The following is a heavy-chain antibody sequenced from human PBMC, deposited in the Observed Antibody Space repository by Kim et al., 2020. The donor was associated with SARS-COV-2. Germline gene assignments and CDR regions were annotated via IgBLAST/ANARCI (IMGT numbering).Heavy chain of an antibody. CDR1: GFTFSSYA. CDR3: AKGLGPRWFAFEN. CDR2: IHRNDDER. Sequence: GGSLRLSCAASGFTFSSYAMTWVRQAPGKGLEWVSPIHRNDDERYYADSVKGRFTISREKSKNTLYLQMDSLRADDTAVNYCAKGLGPRWFAFENWGQGT. V-gene: IGHV3-23*01. D-gene: IGHD3-10*01. J-gene: IGHJ4*02.